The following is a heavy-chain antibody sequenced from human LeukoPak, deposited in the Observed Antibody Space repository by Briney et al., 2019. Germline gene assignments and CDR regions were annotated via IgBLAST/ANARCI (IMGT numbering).Heavy chain of an antibody. CDR3: AREGGSSSFVDY. Sequence: PSETLSLTCTVSGGSISSYYWSWIRQPPGKGLEWIGYIYSSGSTNYNPSLKSRVTISVDTSKNQFSLKLSSVTAADTAVYYCAREGGSSSFVDYWGQGTLVTVSS. CDR2: IYSSGST. V-gene: IGHV4-59*01. CDR1: GGSISSYY. D-gene: IGHD6-6*01. J-gene: IGHJ4*02.